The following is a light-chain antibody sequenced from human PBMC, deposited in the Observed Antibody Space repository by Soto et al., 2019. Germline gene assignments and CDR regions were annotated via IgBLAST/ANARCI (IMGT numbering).Light chain of an antibody. CDR3: GTWDSTLIAGV. J-gene: IGLJ2*01. CDR2: DND. Sequence: QSVLTQPPSVSAAPGQKVTISRSGSSSNIENNYVSWYQHLPGTAPKLLIYDNDKRPSGIPDRFSGTKSGTSATLGITGLQTGDEADYYCGTWDSTLIAGVFGGGTKLTVL. V-gene: IGLV1-51*01. CDR1: SSNIENNY.